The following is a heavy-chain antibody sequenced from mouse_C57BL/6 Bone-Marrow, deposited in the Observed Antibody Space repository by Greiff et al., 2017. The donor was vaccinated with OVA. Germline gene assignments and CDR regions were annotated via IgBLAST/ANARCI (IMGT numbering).Heavy chain of an antibody. J-gene: IGHJ3*01. CDR2: ISDGGSYT. CDR3: ARDPPPYYYGSSPWFAD. D-gene: IGHD1-1*01. V-gene: IGHV5-4*01. Sequence: EVKLVESGGGLVKPGGSLQLSCAASGFTFSSYAMSWVRQTPEKRLEWVATISDGGSYTYYPANVKGRVTISRDNAKNTLYLQMSQLKSEDTAMYYCARDPPPYYYGSSPWFADWGQGTLVTVSA. CDR1: GFTFSSYA.